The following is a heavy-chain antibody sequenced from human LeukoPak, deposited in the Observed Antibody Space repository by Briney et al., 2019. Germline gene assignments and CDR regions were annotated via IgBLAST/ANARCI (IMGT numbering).Heavy chain of an antibody. CDR1: GFTFSSYA. Sequence: GGSLRLSCAASGFTFSSYAMNWVRQAPGKGLEWVSSISGGAGGAAYADSVKGRFTMSRDNSKNTLYLQMNSLRAEDTAVYCCAKDGGYGSGSYYPDYWGQGTLVTVSS. J-gene: IGHJ4*02. V-gene: IGHV3-23*01. CDR2: ISGGAGGA. CDR3: AKDGGYGSGSYYPDY. D-gene: IGHD3-10*01.